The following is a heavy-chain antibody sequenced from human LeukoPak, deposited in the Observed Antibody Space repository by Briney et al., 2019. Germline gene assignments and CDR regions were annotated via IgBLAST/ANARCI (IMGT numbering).Heavy chain of an antibody. CDR3: AKEAVAGSNFDY. V-gene: IGHV3-30*18. D-gene: IGHD6-19*01. CDR1: GFTSSSYG. J-gene: IGHJ4*02. Sequence: PGRSLRLSCAASGFTSSSYGMHWVRQAPGKGLEWVAVISYDGSNKYYADSVKGRFTISRDNSKNTLYLQMNSLRAEDTAVYYCAKEAVAGSNFDYWGQGTLVTVSS. CDR2: ISYDGSNK.